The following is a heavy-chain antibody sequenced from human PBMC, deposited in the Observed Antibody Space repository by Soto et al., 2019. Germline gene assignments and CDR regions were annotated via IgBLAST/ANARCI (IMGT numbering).Heavy chain of an antibody. D-gene: IGHD3-16*01. V-gene: IGHV3-74*01. CDR1: GFTFSSYW. Sequence: EVQLVESGGALVQPGGSLRLSCAASGFTFSSYWRHWVRQAPGEGLVWVSRIKTDGSSTSYADSVKGRFTISRDNAKNTMYLQMNSLRAEDTAVYYCARVGVGHYEFDYWGQGTLVTVSS. CDR3: ARVGVGHYEFDY. J-gene: IGHJ4*02. CDR2: IKTDGSST.